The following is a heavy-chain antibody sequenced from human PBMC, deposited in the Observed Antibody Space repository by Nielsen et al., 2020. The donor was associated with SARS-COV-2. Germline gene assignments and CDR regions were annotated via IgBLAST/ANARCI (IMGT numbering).Heavy chain of an antibody. V-gene: IGHV3-11*05. CDR3: AREGRDLPLDY. CDR2: IRSGSTYT. CDR1: GFTFSDYY. Sequence: GGSLRLSCAASGFTFSDYYMSWIRQAPGKGLEWISYIRSGSTYTNYAGSVKGRFTISRDDAKNSLYLQMNSLRAEDTAVYYCAREGRDLPLDYWGQGVLVTVSS. J-gene: IGHJ4*02. D-gene: IGHD5-24*01.